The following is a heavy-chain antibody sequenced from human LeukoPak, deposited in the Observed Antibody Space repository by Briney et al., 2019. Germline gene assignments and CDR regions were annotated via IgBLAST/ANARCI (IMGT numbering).Heavy chain of an antibody. V-gene: IGHV3-69-1*01. J-gene: IGHJ4*02. CDR1: GFTFSDYY. CDR2: ISGSYII. CDR3: ARGSRSSWNRYYFDY. Sequence: GGSLRLSCAASGFTFSDYYMSWVRQAPGKGLEWVAYISGSYIIYYADSVKGRFTISRDNAKNSLYLQMNSLRAEDTAVYYCARGSRSSWNRYYFDYWGQGTLVTVSS. D-gene: IGHD6-13*01.